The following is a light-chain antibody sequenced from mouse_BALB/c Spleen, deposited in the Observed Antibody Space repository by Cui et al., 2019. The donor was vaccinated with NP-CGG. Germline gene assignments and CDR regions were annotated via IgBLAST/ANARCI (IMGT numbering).Light chain of an antibody. CDR3: ALWYSNHWV. J-gene: IGLJ1*01. V-gene: IGLV1*01. Sequence: AVTQESALTTSPGETVTLTCRSSTAAVTTSNYADWVQEKPDHLFTGLIGGTNNRAPGVPARFSGSLIGDKAALTITGAQTEDEAIYFCALWYSNHWVFGGGTKLTVL. CDR1: TAAVTTSNY. CDR2: GTN.